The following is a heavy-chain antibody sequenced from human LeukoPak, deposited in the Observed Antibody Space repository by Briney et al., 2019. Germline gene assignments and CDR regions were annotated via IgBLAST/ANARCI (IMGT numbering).Heavy chain of an antibody. D-gene: IGHD3-10*01. V-gene: IGHV4-59*01. CDR2: IYYSGRT. CDR1: GGSISSYY. CDR3: ARSSARSYYFDY. J-gene: IGHJ4*02. Sequence: PSETLSLTCTVSGGSISSYYWSWIRQPPGKGLEWIGYIYYSGRTNYNPSLKSRVTISVDTSKNQFSLKLSSVTAADTAVYYCARSSARSYYFDYWGQGTLVTVSS.